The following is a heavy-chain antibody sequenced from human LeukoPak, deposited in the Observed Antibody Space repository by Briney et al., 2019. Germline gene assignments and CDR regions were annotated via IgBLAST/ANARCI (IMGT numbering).Heavy chain of an antibody. J-gene: IGHJ6*03. D-gene: IGHD6-6*01. Sequence: SVKVSCKASGYTFTGYYMHWVRQAPGQGLEWMGGIIPIFGTANYAQKFRGRVTITADKSTSTAYMELSSLRSEDTAVYYCARDRAQYSSSSSGYYYNMDVWGKGTTVTVSS. CDR3: ARDRAQYSSSSSGYYYNMDV. V-gene: IGHV1-69*06. CDR2: IIPIFGTA. CDR1: GYTFTGYY.